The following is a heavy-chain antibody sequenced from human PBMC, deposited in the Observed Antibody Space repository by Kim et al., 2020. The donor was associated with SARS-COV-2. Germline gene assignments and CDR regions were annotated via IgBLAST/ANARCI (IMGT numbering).Heavy chain of an antibody. V-gene: IGHV4-34*01. Sequence: SETLSLTCAVYGGSFSGYYWSWIRQPPGKGLEWIGEINHSGSTNYNPSLKSRVTISVDTSKNQFSLKLSSVTAADTAVYYCARGLPKPGTVAGTLTFDYWGQGTLVTVSS. CDR2: INHSGST. CDR1: GGSFSGYY. CDR3: ARGLPKPGTVAGTLTFDY. J-gene: IGHJ4*02. D-gene: IGHD6-19*01.